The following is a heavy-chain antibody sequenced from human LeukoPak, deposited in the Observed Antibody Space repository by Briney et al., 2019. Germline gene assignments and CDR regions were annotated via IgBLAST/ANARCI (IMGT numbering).Heavy chain of an antibody. J-gene: IGHJ4*02. V-gene: IGHV3-21*01. D-gene: IGHD6-19*01. Sequence: GGSLRLSCAASGVTFSSYSMSWVRQAPGKGLEWVSSISSSSSYIYYADSVKGRFTISRDNAKNSLYLQMHSLRAEDTAVYYCARGMAVAEFDYWGQGTLVTVSS. CDR3: ARGMAVAEFDY. CDR1: GVTFSSYS. CDR2: ISSSSSYI.